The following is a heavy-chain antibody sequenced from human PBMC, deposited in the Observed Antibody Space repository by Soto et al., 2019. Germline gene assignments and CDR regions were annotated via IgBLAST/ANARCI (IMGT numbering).Heavy chain of an antibody. CDR1: GFTFSSCG. J-gene: IGHJ5*02. D-gene: IGHD1-26*01. Sequence: GGSLRLSCAASGFTFSSCGMHWVRQAPGKGLEWVAVISFDGTNKHYSDSVKGRFTISRDNSKSTLYLQMNSLRAEDTAVYYCAKSRLSGSYYGSWFDPWGQGTLVTVSS. CDR3: AKSRLSGSYYGSWFDP. V-gene: IGHV3-30*18. CDR2: ISFDGTNK.